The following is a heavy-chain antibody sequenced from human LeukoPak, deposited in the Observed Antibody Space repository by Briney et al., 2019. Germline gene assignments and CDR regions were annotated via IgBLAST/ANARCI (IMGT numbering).Heavy chain of an antibody. V-gene: IGHV4-59*01. CDR3: ARGPTRYYFDY. J-gene: IGHJ4*02. Sequence: SETLSLTCTVSGGSITNYYWSWVRQPPGQGLEWIPYIYHTGSTNYNPSLKSRVTISIDTSKNQFSLNLSSVTAADTAIYYCARGPTRYYFDYWGQGTLVTVSS. CDR2: IYHTGST. CDR1: GGSITNYY.